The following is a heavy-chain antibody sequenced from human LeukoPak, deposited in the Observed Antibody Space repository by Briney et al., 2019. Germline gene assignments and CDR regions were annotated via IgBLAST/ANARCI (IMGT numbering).Heavy chain of an antibody. CDR3: AKGSLRFLEWCSLDY. J-gene: IGHJ4*02. D-gene: IGHD3-3*01. V-gene: IGHV3-23*01. CDR2: ISGSGGST. Sequence: PGGSLRLSCAASGFTFSSYAMSWVRQAPGKGLEWVSAISGSGGSTYYADSVKGRFTISRDNSKNTLYLQMNSLRAEDTAVYYCAKGSLRFLEWCSLDYWGQGTLVTVSS. CDR1: GFTFSSYA.